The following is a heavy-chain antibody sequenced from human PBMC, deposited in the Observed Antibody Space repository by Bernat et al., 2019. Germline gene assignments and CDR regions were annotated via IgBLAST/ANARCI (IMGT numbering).Heavy chain of an antibody. CDR2: INPNSGGT. J-gene: IGHJ4*02. CDR1: GYTFTGYN. D-gene: IGHD4-17*01. CDR3: AREELYGDYGY. V-gene: IGHV1-2*02. Sequence: QVQLVQSGAEVKKPGASVKVSYKASGYTFTGYNMHWVRKAPGQGLEWMGWINPNSGGTNYAQKFQGRVTMTRDTSISTAYMEVSRLRSDDSAVYYCAREELYGDYGYWGQGTLVTVSS.